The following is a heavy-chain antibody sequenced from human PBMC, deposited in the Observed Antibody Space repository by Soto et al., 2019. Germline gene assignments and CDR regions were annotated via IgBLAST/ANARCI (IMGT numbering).Heavy chain of an antibody. J-gene: IGHJ4*02. CDR3: AKDSSSWYGSPRLAY. CDR1: GFTFSSYG. D-gene: IGHD6-13*01. V-gene: IGHV3-30*18. CDR2: ISYDGSNK. Sequence: LRLSCAASGFTFSSYGMHWVRQAPGKGLEWVAVISYDGSNKYYADSVKGRFTISRDNSKNTLYLQMNSLRAEDTAVYYCAKDSSSWYGSPRLAYWGQGTLVTVSS.